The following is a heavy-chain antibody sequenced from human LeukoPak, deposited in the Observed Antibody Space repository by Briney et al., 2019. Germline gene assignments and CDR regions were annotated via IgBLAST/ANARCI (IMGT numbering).Heavy chain of an antibody. CDR1: GYSFTSYW. CDR3: AREVTIVRGVISNWFGP. J-gene: IGHJ5*02. V-gene: IGHV5-10-1*01. D-gene: IGHD3-10*01. CDR2: IDPSDSYT. Sequence: GESLKISCKGSGYSFTSYWISWVRQMPGKGLEWMGRIDPSDSYTNYSPSFQGHVTISADKSISTAYLQWSSLKASDTAMYYCAREVTIVRGVISNWFGPWGQGTLVTVSS.